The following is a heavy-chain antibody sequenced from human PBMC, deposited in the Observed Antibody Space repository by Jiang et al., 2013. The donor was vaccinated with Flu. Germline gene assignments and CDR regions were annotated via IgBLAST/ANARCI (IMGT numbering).Heavy chain of an antibody. V-gene: IGHV5-51*01. Sequence: IYPGDSDTRYSPSFQGQVTISADKSISTAYLQWSSLKASDTAMYYCARRGSSRRYYFDYWGQGTLVTVSS. J-gene: IGHJ4*02. CDR2: IYPGDSDT. D-gene: IGHD6-13*01. CDR3: ARRGSSRRYYFDY.